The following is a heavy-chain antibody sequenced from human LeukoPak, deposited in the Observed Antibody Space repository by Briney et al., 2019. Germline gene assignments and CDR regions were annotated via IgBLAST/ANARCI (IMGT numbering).Heavy chain of an antibody. D-gene: IGHD3-16*02. J-gene: IGHJ4*02. CDR3: ARSDHVWGNYRPIPDY. Sequence: SETLSLTCTVAGGSTSSGGYYWSWIRQHPGKGLEWIGYINYNGVTYYNPSLKSRLTISVVDTSKNQFSLRLNSVTVADTAVYYCARSDHVWGNYRPIPDYWGQGTLVTVSS. CDR1: GGSTSSGGYY. V-gene: IGHV4-31*03. CDR2: INYNGVT.